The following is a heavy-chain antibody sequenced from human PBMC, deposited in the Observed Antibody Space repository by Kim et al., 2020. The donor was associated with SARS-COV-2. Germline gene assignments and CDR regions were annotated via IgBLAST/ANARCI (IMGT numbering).Heavy chain of an antibody. D-gene: IGHD3-10*01. Sequence: DSGKGRFTISRDNAKNSLYLQMNSLRAEDTAVYYCARLPLTKLVRGYDYWGQGTLVTVSS. CDR3: ARLPLTKLVRGYDY. V-gene: IGHV3-7*03. J-gene: IGHJ4*02.